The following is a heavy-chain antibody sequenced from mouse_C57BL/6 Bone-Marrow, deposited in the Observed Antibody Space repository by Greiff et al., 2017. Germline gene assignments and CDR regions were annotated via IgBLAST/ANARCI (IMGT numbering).Heavy chain of an antibody. D-gene: IGHD2-14*01. CDR2: VDPANGDT. Sequence: EVQLQQSGAELVRPGASVKLSCTASGFNIKDDYMHWVKQRPEQGLEWIGWVDPANGDTEYASKFQGKATITADTSSNTACLQLSSLPSEDTAVYCWGYGNAMDYWGQGTSVTVSA. J-gene: IGHJ4*01. CDR1: GFNIKDDY. V-gene: IGHV14-4*01. CDR3: GYGNAMDY.